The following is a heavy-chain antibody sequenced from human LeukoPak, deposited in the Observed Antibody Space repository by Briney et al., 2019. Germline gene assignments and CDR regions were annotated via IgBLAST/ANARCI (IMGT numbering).Heavy chain of an antibody. CDR3: ATTVVNYGVDS. CDR2: IYYSGST. CDR1: GGSISSGDYY. J-gene: IGHJ4*02. V-gene: IGHV4-30-4*01. Sequence: PSQTLSLTCTVSGGSISSGDYYWSWIRQPPGKGLEWMGNIYYSGSTYYNPSLKSRVTISVDTSKNQFPLKLSSVTAADTAVYYCATTVVNYGVDSWGQGTLVTVSS. D-gene: IGHD4-23*01.